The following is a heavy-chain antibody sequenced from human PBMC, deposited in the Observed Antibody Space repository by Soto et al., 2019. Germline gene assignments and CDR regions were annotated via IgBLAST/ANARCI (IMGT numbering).Heavy chain of an antibody. CDR1: GYTFTTYY. V-gene: IGHV1-46*01. CDR3: ARGEGGYHGSGSYSY. Sequence: GPSVKVSCKASGYTFTTYYMHWVRQAPGQGLEWMGIINPSDGSTSYAQKFQGRVTMTRDTSASTVYMELSSLRSEDTAVYYCARGEGGYHGSGSYSYWGQGTLVNVSS. CDR2: INPSDGST. D-gene: IGHD3-10*01. J-gene: IGHJ4*02.